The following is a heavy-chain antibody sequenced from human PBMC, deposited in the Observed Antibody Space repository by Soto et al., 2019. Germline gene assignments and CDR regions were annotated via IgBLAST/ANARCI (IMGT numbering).Heavy chain of an antibody. J-gene: IGHJ5*02. V-gene: IGHV1-2*02. CDR2: INPNSGGT. CDR1: GYTFTGYY. D-gene: IGHD4-17*01. Sequence: ASVKVSCKASGYTFTGYYMHWVRQAPGQGLEWMGWINPNSGGTNYAQKFQGRVAMTRDTSISTAYMELSRLRSDDTAVYYCAREAATVTTNWFDPWGQGTLVTVS. CDR3: AREAATVTTNWFDP.